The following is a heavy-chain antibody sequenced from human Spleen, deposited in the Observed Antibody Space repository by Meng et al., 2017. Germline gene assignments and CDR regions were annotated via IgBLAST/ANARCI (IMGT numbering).Heavy chain of an antibody. CDR3: ARLGGVDPSPPL. Sequence: QVHLQESCPGLGKLSGALCLACAVSGGSISGNNWWSWVRQPPGKGLEWIGEIYHSGRTNYNSFLESRVTISVDQSKNQFSLNLYSVTAADTAFYYCARLGGVDPSPPLWGQGTLVTVSS. D-gene: IGHD3-16*01. CDR1: GGSISGNNW. CDR2: IYHSGRT. V-gene: IGHV4-4*02. J-gene: IGHJ4*02.